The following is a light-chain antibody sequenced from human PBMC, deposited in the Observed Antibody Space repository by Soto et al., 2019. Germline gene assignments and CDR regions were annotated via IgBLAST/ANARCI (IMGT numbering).Light chain of an antibody. V-gene: IGKV3-15*01. CDR3: QQYNDWPLT. J-gene: IGKJ4*01. CDR1: QSISRT. Sequence: EILMTQSPATLSVSPGEGLTLSCRASQSISRTLAWYQQRPGQAPRLLIYGASSRATGVPARFSGSGSGTGFTLTISSLQSEDFAVYYCQQYNDWPLTFGGGTKVEIK. CDR2: GAS.